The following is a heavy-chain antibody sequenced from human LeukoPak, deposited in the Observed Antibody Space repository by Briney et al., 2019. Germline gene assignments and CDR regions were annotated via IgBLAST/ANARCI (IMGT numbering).Heavy chain of an antibody. Sequence: ASVKVSCKASGGTFSSYAISWVRQAPGQGLEWMGWISAYNGNTNYAQKLQGRVTMTTDTSTSTAYMELRSLRSDDTAVYYCARVSLSWLYSSGGSCYVNWFDPWGQGTLVTVSS. CDR1: GGTFSSYA. D-gene: IGHD2-15*01. CDR3: ARVSLSWLYSSGGSCYVNWFDP. V-gene: IGHV1-18*01. J-gene: IGHJ5*02. CDR2: ISAYNGNT.